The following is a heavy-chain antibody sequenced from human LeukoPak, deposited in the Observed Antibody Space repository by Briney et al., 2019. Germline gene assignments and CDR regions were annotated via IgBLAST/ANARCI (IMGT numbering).Heavy chain of an antibody. D-gene: IGHD3-22*01. J-gene: IGHJ4*02. CDR3: VGWLGY. Sequence: PGGSLRLSCAASGFTFSSYGMHWVRQAPGKGLEWVAVISYDGSNKYYADSVKGRFTISRDNSKNTLYLQMNSLRAEDTAVYYCVGWLGYWGQGTLVTVSS. CDR2: ISYDGSNK. V-gene: IGHV3-30*03. CDR1: GFTFSSYG.